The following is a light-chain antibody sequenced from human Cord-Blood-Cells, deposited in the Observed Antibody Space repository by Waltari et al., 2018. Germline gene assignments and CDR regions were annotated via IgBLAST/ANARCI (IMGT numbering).Light chain of an antibody. CDR3: AAWDDSLSVF. V-gene: IGLV1-47*01. Sequence: QSVLTQPPSASGTPGQRVTISCSGSSSNIGSNYVYWYQQLPGTAPKLLIYRNNQRASGVPDRFSGSKSGTSASLAISGLRSEDEADYYCAAWDDSLSVFFGGGTKLTVL. J-gene: IGLJ2*01. CDR1: SSNIGSNY. CDR2: RNN.